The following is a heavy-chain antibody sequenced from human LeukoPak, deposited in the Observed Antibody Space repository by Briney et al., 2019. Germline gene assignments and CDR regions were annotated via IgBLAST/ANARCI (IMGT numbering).Heavy chain of an antibody. D-gene: IGHD2-2*01. CDR2: TKQDGSEK. Sequence: GGSLRLSCAASGFIFRTYWMSWVRQAPGQGLEWVANTKQDGSEKYYVDSVKGRFTISRDNSKNTLYLQMNSLRAEDTAVYYCAASLPNIVVVPATKGPFGYWGQGTLVTVSS. V-gene: IGHV3-7*03. CDR1: GFIFRTYW. CDR3: AASLPNIVVVPATKGPFGY. J-gene: IGHJ4*02.